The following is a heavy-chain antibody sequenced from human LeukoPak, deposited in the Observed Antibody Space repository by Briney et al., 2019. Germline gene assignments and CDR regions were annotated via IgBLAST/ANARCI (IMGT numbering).Heavy chain of an antibody. D-gene: IGHD6-13*01. V-gene: IGHV3-30*04. J-gene: IGHJ6*02. CDR2: ISYDGSNK. CDR1: GFTFSSYA. Sequence: PGRSLRLSCAASGFTFSSYAMHWVRQAPGKGLEWVAVISYDGSNKYYADSVKGRFTISRDNSKNTLYLQMNSLRAEDTAVYYCAKDGQQLLNYYYYGMDVWGQGTTVTVSS. CDR3: AKDGQQLLNYYYYGMDV.